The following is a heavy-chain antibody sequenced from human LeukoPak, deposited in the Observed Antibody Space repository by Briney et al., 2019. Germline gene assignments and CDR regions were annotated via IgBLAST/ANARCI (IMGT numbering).Heavy chain of an antibody. CDR3: ANNYYDSSGYADSADY. J-gene: IGHJ4*02. V-gene: IGHV1-46*01. Sequence: ASVKVSCKASGYTFTSYYMHWVRQAPGQGLEWMGIINPSGGSTSYAQKFQGRVTMTRDMSTSTAYMELRSLRSDDTAVYYCANNYYDSSGYADSADYWGQGTLVTVSS. CDR2: INPSGGST. CDR1: GYTFTSYY. D-gene: IGHD3-22*01.